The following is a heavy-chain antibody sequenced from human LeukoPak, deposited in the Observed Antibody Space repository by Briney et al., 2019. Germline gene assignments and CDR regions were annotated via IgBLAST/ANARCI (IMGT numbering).Heavy chain of an antibody. D-gene: IGHD2-21*01. V-gene: IGHV3-48*01. CDR2: IDGCSTTT. CDR1: GFTFSSYS. J-gene: IGHJ4*02. CDR3: ARGTEHLDY. Sequence: PGGSLRLSCAASGFTFSSYSINWVRQAPGKGLEWVSYIDGCSTTTYYADSVKGRFIISRDNDKNSLFLQMNSLRVEDTAVYYCARGTEHLDYWGQGTLVTVSS.